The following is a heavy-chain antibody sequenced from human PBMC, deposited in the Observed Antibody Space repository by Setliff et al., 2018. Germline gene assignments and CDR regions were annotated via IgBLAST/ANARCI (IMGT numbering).Heavy chain of an antibody. Sequence: SETLSLTCAVYGGSFSGYYWSWLRQPPGKGLEWIGEINHSGCTNYNPSLKSRVTISVDTSKNQFSLKLSSVTAADTAVYYCARGWGSGWSKEGAFDIWGQGTMVTVSS. J-gene: IGHJ3*02. CDR2: INHSGCT. V-gene: IGHV4-34*01. D-gene: IGHD6-19*01. CDR1: GGSFSGYY. CDR3: ARGWGSGWSKEGAFDI.